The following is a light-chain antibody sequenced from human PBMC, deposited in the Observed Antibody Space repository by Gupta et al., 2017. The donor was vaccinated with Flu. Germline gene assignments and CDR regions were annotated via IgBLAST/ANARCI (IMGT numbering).Light chain of an antibody. CDR2: DEN. J-gene: IGLJ1*01. CDR3: QVWDSSSDPYYV. CDR1: SIGSKS. Sequence: SYVLTQLPSVSVAPGQTARLTCGGNSIGSKSVHWYQQKPGQAPVLVVYDENDRPSGIPERFSGSNSGNAATLTISRVEAGDEADYFCQVWDSSSDPYYVFGIGTKFTVL. V-gene: IGLV3-21*02.